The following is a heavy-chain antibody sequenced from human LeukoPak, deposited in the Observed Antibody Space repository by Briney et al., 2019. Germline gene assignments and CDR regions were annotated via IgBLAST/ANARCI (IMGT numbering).Heavy chain of an antibody. V-gene: IGHV4-30-4*01. CDR3: ARDAGYCSGGSCYSNYYYGMDV. CDR1: GGSISSGDYY. J-gene: IGHJ6*02. Sequence: SETLSLTCTVSGGSISSGDYYWGWIRQPPGKGLEWIAYIYYSGSTYYNPSLKSRVTISVDTSKNQFSLKLSSVTAADTAVYYCARDAGYCSGGSCYSNYYYGMDVWGQGTTVTVSS. D-gene: IGHD2-15*01. CDR2: IYYSGST.